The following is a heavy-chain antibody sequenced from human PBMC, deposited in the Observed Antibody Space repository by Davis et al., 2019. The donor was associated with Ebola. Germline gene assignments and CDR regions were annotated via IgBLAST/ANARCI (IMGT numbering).Heavy chain of an antibody. CDR2: INPSGGST. J-gene: IGHJ4*02. CDR3: GREGGEGVDY. V-gene: IGHV1-46*01. Sequence: ASVKVSCKASGYTFTGYYMHWVRQAPGQGLEWMGIINPSGGSTSYAQKFQGRVTMTRDTSTSTAYMELRSLRSDDTAGYYWGREGGEGVDYWGQGTLVTVSS. D-gene: IGHD3-16*01. CDR1: GYTFTGYY.